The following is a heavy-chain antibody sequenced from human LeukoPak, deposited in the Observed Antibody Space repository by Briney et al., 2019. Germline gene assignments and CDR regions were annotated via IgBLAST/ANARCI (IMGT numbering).Heavy chain of an antibody. CDR1: GDSFSSVKDY. Sequence: PSETLSLTCTVSGDSFSSVKDYWAWIRQPPGKGLEWIASGDYSGGTYYNPSLESRVTISADMSKNQFSLKLSSVTAADTAIYYCARERGEEYSSGWYKRNFFDNWGQGTRVTVSS. J-gene: IGHJ4*02. D-gene: IGHD6-19*01. CDR2: GDYSGGT. V-gene: IGHV4-39*07. CDR3: ARERGEEYSSGWYKRNFFDN.